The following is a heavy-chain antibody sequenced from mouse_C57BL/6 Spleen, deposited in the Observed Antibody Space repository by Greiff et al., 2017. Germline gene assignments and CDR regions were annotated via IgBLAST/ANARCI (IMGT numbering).Heavy chain of an antibody. V-gene: IGHV1-39*01. CDR1: GYSFTDYN. D-gene: IGHD1-1*01. CDR3: EFSDYYGSSYRFAY. Sequence: VQLQQSGPELVKPGASVKISCKASGYSFTDYNMNWVKQSNGKSLEWIGVINPNYGTTSYNQKFKGKATLTVDQSSSTAYMQLNSLTSEDSAVYYCEFSDYYGSSYRFAYWGKGTLVTGSA. J-gene: IGHJ3*01. CDR2: INPNYGTT.